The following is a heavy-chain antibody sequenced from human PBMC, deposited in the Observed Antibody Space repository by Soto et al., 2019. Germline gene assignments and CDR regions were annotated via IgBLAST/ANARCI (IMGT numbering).Heavy chain of an antibody. CDR2: ISGSGDST. Sequence: GGSLRLSCAASGLSFSSYAMSWVRQAPGKGLEWVSTISGSGDSTYYADSVKGRFTISRDNSKNTLYLLMNSLRAEDTAVYYCAKDVRDYDYYDSSAYYPNYWGQGTLVTSPQ. J-gene: IGHJ4*02. V-gene: IGHV3-23*01. D-gene: IGHD3-22*01. CDR1: GLSFSSYA. CDR3: AKDVRDYDYYDSSAYYPNY.